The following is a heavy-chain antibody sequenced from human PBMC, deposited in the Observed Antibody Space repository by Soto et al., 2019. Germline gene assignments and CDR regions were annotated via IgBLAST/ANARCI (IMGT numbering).Heavy chain of an antibody. V-gene: IGHV1-2*02. Sequence: ASVKVSFKASGYAFTGYYMQWVRQAPGQGLEWMGWINPNSGGTNCAQKFQGRVTMTRDTSISTAYMELSGLRSDDTAVYYCARAHSSGCFDYWGQGTLVTVSS. CDR2: INPNSGGT. CDR3: ARAHSSGCFDY. CDR1: GYAFTGYY. D-gene: IGHD6-19*01. J-gene: IGHJ4*02.